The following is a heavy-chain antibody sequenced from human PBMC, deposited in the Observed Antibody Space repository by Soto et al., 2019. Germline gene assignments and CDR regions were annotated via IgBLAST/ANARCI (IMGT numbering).Heavy chain of an antibody. Sequence: SETLSLTCTVSGGSISSGGYYWSWIRQHPGKGLEWIGYIYYSGSTYYNPSLKSRVTISVDTSKNQFSLKLSSVTAADTAVYYCARRDYYDILTGYYPFDYWGQGTLVTVSS. CDR1: GGSISSGGYY. J-gene: IGHJ4*02. D-gene: IGHD3-9*01. V-gene: IGHV4-31*03. CDR3: ARRDYYDILTGYYPFDY. CDR2: IYYSGST.